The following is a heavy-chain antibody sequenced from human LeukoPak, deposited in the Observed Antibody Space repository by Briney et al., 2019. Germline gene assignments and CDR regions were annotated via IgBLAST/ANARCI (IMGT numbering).Heavy chain of an antibody. D-gene: IGHD3-9*01. Sequence: SETLSLTCTVSGGSISSSSYYWGWIRQPPGKGLEWIGSIYYSGSTYYNPSLKSRVTISVDTSKNQFSLKLSSVTAADTAVYYCAREFLTGSYYMDVWGKGTTVTISS. CDR3: AREFLTGSYYMDV. J-gene: IGHJ6*03. CDR1: GGSISSSSYY. V-gene: IGHV4-39*07. CDR2: IYYSGST.